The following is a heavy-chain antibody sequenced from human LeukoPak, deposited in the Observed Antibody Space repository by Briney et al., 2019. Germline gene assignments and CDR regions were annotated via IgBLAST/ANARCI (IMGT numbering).Heavy chain of an antibody. CDR2: IYTSGST. CDR1: GGSISSGSYY. V-gene: IGHV4-61*02. D-gene: IGHD6-6*01. J-gene: IGHJ4*02. Sequence: SETLSLTCTVSGGSISSGSYYWSWIRQPAGKGLEWIGRIYTSGSTNYNPSLKSRVTISVDTSKNQFSLKLSSVTAADTAVYYCARVGGYSSSSFDYWGQGTLVTVSS. CDR3: ARVGGYSSSSFDY.